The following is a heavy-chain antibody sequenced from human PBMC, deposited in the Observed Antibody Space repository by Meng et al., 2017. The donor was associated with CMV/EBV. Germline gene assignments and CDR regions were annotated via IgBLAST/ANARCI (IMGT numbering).Heavy chain of an antibody. V-gene: IGHV3-23*01. CDR3: AKSEPHYGDYVAPFDY. J-gene: IGHJ4*02. CDR2: ISGSGGST. D-gene: IGHD4-17*01. Sequence: SGFTFSSYAMSWVRQAPGKGLEWVSAISGSGGSTYYADSVKGRFTISRDNSKNTLYLQMNSLRAEDTAVYYCAKSEPHYGDYVAPFDYWGQGTLVTVSS. CDR1: GFTFSSYA.